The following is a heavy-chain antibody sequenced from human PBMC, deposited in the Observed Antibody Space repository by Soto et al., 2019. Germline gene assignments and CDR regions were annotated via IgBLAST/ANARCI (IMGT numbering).Heavy chain of an antibody. D-gene: IGHD3-22*01. Sequence: GGSLRLSCAASGFTFSSYGMHWVRQAPGKGLEWVAVMSYDGSNKYYADSVKGRFTISRDNSKNTLYLQMNSLRAEDTAVYYCAKHLHSSGYYSGLLWGQGTLVTVSS. CDR3: AKHLHSSGYYSGLL. J-gene: IGHJ4*02. V-gene: IGHV3-30*18. CDR1: GFTFSSYG. CDR2: MSYDGSNK.